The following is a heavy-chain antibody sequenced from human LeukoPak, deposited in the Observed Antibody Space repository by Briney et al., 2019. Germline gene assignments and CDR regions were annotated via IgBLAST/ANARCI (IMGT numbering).Heavy chain of an antibody. D-gene: IGHD3-3*01. J-gene: IGHJ4*02. CDR3: AKVYDFWSGYWDF. CDR1: GFTFSSYA. CDR2: ISGNGGST. V-gene: IGHV3-23*01. Sequence: GGSLRLSCAASGFTFSSYAMSWVRQAPGKGLEWVSAISGNGGSTHHADSVKGRFTIHRDNSKNTLYLQMNSLRAEGTAVYYCAKVYDFWSGYWDFWGQGTLVTVSS.